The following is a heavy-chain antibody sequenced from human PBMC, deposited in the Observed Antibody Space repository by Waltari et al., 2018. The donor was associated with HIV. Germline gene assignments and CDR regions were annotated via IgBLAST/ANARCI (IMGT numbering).Heavy chain of an antibody. Sequence: QVQLVESGGCVVQPGRSLRLSWPASGFTFQNFAMNWVRQAPGKGLEWVGNIYYDGSKKFYGDSVRGRFTISRDNSKQILYLQMNSLRVEDTALYYCARDYNYAPDYWGQGTLVVVSS. J-gene: IGHJ4*02. CDR3: ARDYNYAPDY. CDR2: IYYDGSKK. CDR1: GFTFQNFA. D-gene: IGHD5-18*01. V-gene: IGHV3-33*01.